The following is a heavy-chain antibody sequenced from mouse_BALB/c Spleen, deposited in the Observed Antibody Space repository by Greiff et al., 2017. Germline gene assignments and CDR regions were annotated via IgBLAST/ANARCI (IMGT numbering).Heavy chain of an antibody. V-gene: IGHV1-80*01. CDR2: IYPGDGDT. J-gene: IGHJ2*01. Sequence: VQLQQSGAELVRPGSSVKISCKASGYAFSSYWMNWVKQRPGQGLEWIGQIYPGDGDTNYNGKFKGKATLTADKSSSTAYMQLSSLTSEDSAVYFCARWDTARAFDYWGQGTTRTVSS. CDR3: ARWDTARAFDY. CDR1: GYAFSSYW. D-gene: IGHD3-1*01.